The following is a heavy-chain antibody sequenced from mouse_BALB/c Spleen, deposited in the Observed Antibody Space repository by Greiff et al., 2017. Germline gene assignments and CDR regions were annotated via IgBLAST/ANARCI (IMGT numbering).Heavy chain of an antibody. D-gene: IGHD1-1*01. CDR1: GFSLTSYG. V-gene: IGHV2-9*02. Sequence: VKVVESGPGLVAPSQSLSITCTVSGFSLTSYGVHWVRQPPGKGLEWLGVIWAGGSTNYNSALMSRLSISKDNSKSQVFLKMNSLQTDDTAMYYCARDGSSYGYAMDYWGQGTSVTVSS. J-gene: IGHJ4*01. CDR2: IWAGGST. CDR3: ARDGSSYGYAMDY.